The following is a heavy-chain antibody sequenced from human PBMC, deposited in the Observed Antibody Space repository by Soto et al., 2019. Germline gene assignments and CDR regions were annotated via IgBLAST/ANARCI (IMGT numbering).Heavy chain of an antibody. CDR1: GGTFSSYA. CDR2: IIPIFGTA. J-gene: IGHJ4*02. CDR3: ARTRDFWSGYYPDFDY. Sequence: ASVKVSCKASGGTFSSYAISWVRQAPGQGLEWMGGIIPIFGTANYAQKFQGRVTITADESTSTAYMELSSLRSEDTAVYYCARTRDFWSGYYPDFDYWGQGTLVTVSS. D-gene: IGHD3-3*01. V-gene: IGHV1-69*13.